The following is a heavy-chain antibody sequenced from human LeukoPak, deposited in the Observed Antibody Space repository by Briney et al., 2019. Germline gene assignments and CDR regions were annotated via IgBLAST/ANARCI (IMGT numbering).Heavy chain of an antibody. V-gene: IGHV5-51*01. CDR1: GYSSTSYW. Sequence: GESLKISCKGSGYSSTSYWIGWVRQMPGKGLEWMGIIYPGDSDTRYSPSFQGQVTMSADKSISTAYLRWSSLKASDTAMYYCARVRPHDAFDIWGQGTMVTVSS. CDR2: IYPGDSDT. D-gene: IGHD3-10*01. J-gene: IGHJ3*02. CDR3: ARVRPHDAFDI.